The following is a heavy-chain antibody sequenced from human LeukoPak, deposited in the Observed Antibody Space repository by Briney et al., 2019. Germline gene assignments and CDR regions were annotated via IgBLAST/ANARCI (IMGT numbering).Heavy chain of an antibody. CDR2: ISGSGGST. CDR3: AKDYNAFDI. Sequence: GGSLRLSCVASGFTFSSYWMSWVRQAPGKGLEWVSVISGSGGSTYYADSVKGRFTISRDNSKNTLYLQMNSLRAEDTAVYYCAKDYNAFDIWGQGTMVTVSS. V-gene: IGHV3-23*01. J-gene: IGHJ3*02. CDR1: GFTFSSYW.